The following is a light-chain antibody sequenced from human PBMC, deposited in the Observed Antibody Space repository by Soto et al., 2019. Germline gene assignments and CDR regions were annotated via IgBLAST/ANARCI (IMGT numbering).Light chain of an antibody. J-gene: IGKJ1*01. CDR3: QQYYSIPQT. CDR2: WAS. Sequence: DIVLTQSPDSLAVSLGERATINCKSSQSVLYNSNNKNYLAWYQQKPGQPPNLLIYWASTRESGVPDRFSGSGSGTDFTLTISSLQAEDVAVYYCQQYYSIPQTFGQGTKVEIK. V-gene: IGKV4-1*01. CDR1: QSVLYNSNNKNY.